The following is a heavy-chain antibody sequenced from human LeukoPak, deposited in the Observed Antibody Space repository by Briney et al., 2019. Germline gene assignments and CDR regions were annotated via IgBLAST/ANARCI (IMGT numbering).Heavy chain of an antibody. J-gene: IGHJ4*02. CDR1: GFTFSRYS. V-gene: IGHV3-23*01. CDR3: AKTRPLDSSSWSHGDY. CDR2: MSGSGDST. Sequence: PGGSLRLSCAASGFTFSRYSMNWVRQAPGKGLEWVSAMSGSGDSTYYGDSVKGRFTTSRDNSKNTLYLQMNSLRAGDTAVYYCAKTRPLDSSSWSHGDYWGQGTLVTVSS. D-gene: IGHD6-13*01.